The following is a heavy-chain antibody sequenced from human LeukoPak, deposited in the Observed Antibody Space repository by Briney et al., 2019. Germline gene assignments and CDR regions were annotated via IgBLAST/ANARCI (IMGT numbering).Heavy chain of an antibody. Sequence: GRSLRLSCAASGFTFSSYAMHWVRQAPGKGLEWVAVISYDGSNKYYADSVKGRFTISRDNSKNTLYLQMNSLRAENTAVYYCARVGNSYDQDYYYYGMDVWGQGTTVTVSS. CDR1: GFTFSSYA. J-gene: IGHJ6*02. V-gene: IGHV3-30-3*01. CDR2: ISYDGSNK. D-gene: IGHD3-22*01. CDR3: ARVGNSYDQDYYYYGMDV.